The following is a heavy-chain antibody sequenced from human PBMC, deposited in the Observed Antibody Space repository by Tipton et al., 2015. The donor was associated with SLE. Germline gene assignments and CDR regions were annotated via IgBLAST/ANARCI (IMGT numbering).Heavy chain of an antibody. J-gene: IGHJ3*02. V-gene: IGHV4-59*01. CDR3: ARFRDYDFWSGYSKPDAFDI. CDR1: GGSISSYY. Sequence: TLSLTCTVSGGSISSYYWSWIRQPPGKGLEWIGYIYYSGSTNYNPSLKSRVTISVDTSKNQFSLKLSSVTAADTAVYYCARFRDYDFWSGYSKPDAFDIWGQGTMVTVSS. CDR2: IYYSGST. D-gene: IGHD3-3*01.